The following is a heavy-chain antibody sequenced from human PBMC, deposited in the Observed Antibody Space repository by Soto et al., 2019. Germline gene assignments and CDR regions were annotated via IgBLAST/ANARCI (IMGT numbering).Heavy chain of an antibody. J-gene: IGHJ4*02. D-gene: IGHD6-25*01. V-gene: IGHV3-7*01. CDR3: AREKRANGYFDY. Sequence: DVQLVESGGGLVQPGGSLRLSCAASGFTFSSYWMSWVRQAPGKGLEWVTNIKQDGSEKYYVDSVNGRFTISRDNAKNSLYVQMNSLRAEDTAVYYCAREKRANGYFDYWGQGTLVTVSS. CDR2: IKQDGSEK. CDR1: GFTFSSYW.